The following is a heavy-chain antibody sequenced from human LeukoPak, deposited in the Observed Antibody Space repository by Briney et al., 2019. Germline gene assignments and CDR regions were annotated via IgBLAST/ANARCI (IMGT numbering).Heavy chain of an antibody. CDR3: ARGLLYYYGMDV. V-gene: IGHV3-21*01. CDR2: ISSSSSYI. D-gene: IGHD1-26*01. J-gene: IGHJ6*02. Sequence: PGGPLRLSCAASGFTFSSYSMNWVRQAPGKGLEWVSSISSSSSYIYYADSVKGRFTISRDNAKNSLYLQMNSLRAEDTAVYYCARGLLYYYGMDVWGQGTTVTVSS. CDR1: GFTFSSYS.